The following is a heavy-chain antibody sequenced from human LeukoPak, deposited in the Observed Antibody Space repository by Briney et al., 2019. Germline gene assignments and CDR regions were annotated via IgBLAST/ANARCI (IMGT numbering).Heavy chain of an antibody. J-gene: IGHJ4*02. CDR1: GGSISSSSYY. Sequence: PSETLSLTCTVSGGSISSSSYYWGWIRQPPGKGLEWIGSIYYSGSTYYNPSLKSRVTISVDTSKNQFSLKLSSVTAADTAVYYCARHRGYCSSTSCYEGKYFDYWGQGTLVTVSS. CDR3: ARHRGYCSSTSCYEGKYFDY. D-gene: IGHD2-2*01. V-gene: IGHV4-39*01. CDR2: IYYSGST.